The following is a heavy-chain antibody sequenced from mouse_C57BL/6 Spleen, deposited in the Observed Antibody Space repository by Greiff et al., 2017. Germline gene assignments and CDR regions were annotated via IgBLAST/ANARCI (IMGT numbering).Heavy chain of an antibody. CDR1: GFTIKNTY. CDR2: IDPANGNT. V-gene: IGHV14-3*01. D-gene: IGHD1-1*01. J-gene: IGHJ1*03. CDR3: AFTTVVATDWYFDV. Sequence: EVQLQQSVAELVRPGASVKLSCTASGFTIKNTYMHWVKQRPEQGLEWIGRIDPANGNTKYAPKFQGKATITADTSSNTAYLQLSSLTSEDTAIYYCAFTTVVATDWYFDVWGTGTTVTVSS.